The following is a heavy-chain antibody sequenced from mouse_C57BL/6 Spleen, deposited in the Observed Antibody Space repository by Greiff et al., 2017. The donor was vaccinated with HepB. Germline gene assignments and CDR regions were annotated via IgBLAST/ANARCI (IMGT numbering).Heavy chain of an antibody. CDR2: INHNNGGT. CDR1: GYTFTDYY. CDR3: DSGPGSSLDY. Sequence: EVQLQQSGPELVKPGASVKISCKASGYTFTDYYMNWVKPSHGKSLEWIGDINHNNGGTSYHQKFKGKATLTVDKSSSTAYMELRSLTSEDSAVYYCDSGPGSSLDYWGQGTTLTVAS. J-gene: IGHJ2*01. D-gene: IGHD1-1*01. V-gene: IGHV1-26*01.